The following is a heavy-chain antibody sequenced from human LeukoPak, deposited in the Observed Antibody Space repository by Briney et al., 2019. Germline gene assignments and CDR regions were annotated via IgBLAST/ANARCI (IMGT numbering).Heavy chain of an antibody. V-gene: IGHV3-23*01. Sequence: PGGSLRLSCAASGFTVSSNYMSWVRQAPGKGLEWVSAISGSGGSTYYADSVKGRFTISRDNSKNTLYLQMNSLRAEDTAVYYCAGEQQPPYYYYYMDVWGKGTTVTISS. J-gene: IGHJ6*03. CDR3: AGEQQPPYYYYYMDV. CDR1: GFTVSSNY. D-gene: IGHD6-13*01. CDR2: ISGSGGST.